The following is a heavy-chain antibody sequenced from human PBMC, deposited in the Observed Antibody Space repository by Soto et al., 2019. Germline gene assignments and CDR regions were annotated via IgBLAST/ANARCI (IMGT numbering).Heavy chain of an antibody. CDR3: ARVVRQDIVATLGRDVLDY. D-gene: IGHD5-12*01. J-gene: IGHJ4*02. CDR1: GGSISSSS. CDR2: IFYTGST. V-gene: IGHV4-59*08. Sequence: PSETLSLTCTVSGGSISSSSWNWIRQAPGKRLEWIGCIFYTGSTNFNPSLESRVAMSLDTSKNQFSLKLSSVTAADTAVYYCARVVRQDIVATLGRDVLDYSGQGSLVIVSS.